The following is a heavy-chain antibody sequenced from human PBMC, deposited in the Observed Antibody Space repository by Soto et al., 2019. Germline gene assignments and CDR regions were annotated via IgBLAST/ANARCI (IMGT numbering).Heavy chain of an antibody. CDR2: MNPNSGNT. CDR1: GYTFSSYD. D-gene: IGHD6-13*01. Sequence: QVQLVQSGAEVKMSGGSVKVSSKPSGYTFSSYDINWVRQATGQGLEWMGWMNPNSGNTGYAQKFQGRVTMTRNTSISTAYMELSSLRYEDTAVYYCARERSAAGTGWFDPWGQGTLVTVSS. J-gene: IGHJ5*02. V-gene: IGHV1-8*01. CDR3: ARERSAAGTGWFDP.